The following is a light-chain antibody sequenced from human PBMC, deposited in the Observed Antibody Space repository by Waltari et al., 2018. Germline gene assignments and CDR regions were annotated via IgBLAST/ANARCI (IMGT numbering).Light chain of an antibody. Sequence: QSALTQPRSVSGSPGPSVTISCPGTSSDVGGYNYVSWFQQHPGNAPKLMIHDVSKRPSGVPDRFSGSKSGNTASLTISGLQADDETDYYCCSYAGRYTWVFGGGTKLTVL. CDR2: DVS. V-gene: IGLV2-11*01. CDR3: CSYAGRYTWV. J-gene: IGLJ3*02. CDR1: SSDVGGYNY.